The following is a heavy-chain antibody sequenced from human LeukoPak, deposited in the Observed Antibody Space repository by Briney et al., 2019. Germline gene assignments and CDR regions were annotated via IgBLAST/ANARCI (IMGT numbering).Heavy chain of an antibody. CDR2: IHNSGTS. D-gene: IGHD3-16*01. CDR1: DDSISDYY. CDR3: TRGAGWLIDY. V-gene: IGHV4-59*01. Sequence: PSETLSLTCTVSDDSISDYYRGWIRQPPGKGLEWIGYIHNSGTSTYNLSLTSRVTKSADTSKNQFTRQLDSMTTADTAVYYCTRGAGWLIDYWGQGILVTVSS. J-gene: IGHJ4*02.